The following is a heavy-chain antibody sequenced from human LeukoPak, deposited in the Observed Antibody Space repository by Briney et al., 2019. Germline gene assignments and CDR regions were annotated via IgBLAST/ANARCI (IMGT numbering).Heavy chain of an antibody. CDR3: AGGISATGGG. CDR2: INSDGSIT. CDR1: GFTFSTYW. J-gene: IGHJ3*01. V-gene: IGHV3-74*01. D-gene: IGHD6-13*01. Sequence: GGSLRLSCAASGFTFSTYWMHWVRQAPGKGLVWVSCINSDGSITTYADSGKGRFTISRDNAKNTPYLQMSSLRAEDTAVYYCAGGISATGGGWGQGTMVTVSS.